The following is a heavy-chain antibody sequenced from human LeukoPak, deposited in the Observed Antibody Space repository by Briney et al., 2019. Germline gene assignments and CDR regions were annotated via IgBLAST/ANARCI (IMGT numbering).Heavy chain of an antibody. J-gene: IGHJ4*02. CDR2: ISNDAGNY. CDR3: AKDRRLYDILTPFDY. D-gene: IGHD3-9*01. Sequence: PGRSLRLSCAASGFPFSSYGMHWVRQAPGKGLEWVALISNDAGNYYYADSVKGRFTISRDNSKNTLYLQMNSLRAEDTAVYFCAKDRRLYDILTPFDYWGQGTLVTVSS. V-gene: IGHV3-30*18. CDR1: GFPFSSYG.